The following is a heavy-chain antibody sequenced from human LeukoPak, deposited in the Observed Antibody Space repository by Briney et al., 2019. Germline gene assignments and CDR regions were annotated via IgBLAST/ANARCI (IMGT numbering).Heavy chain of an antibody. CDR3: ARTYSSSSSDFDY. Sequence: SETLSLTCAVSGYSISSGYYWGWIRQPPGKGLEWIGSIYHSGSAYYNPSLKSRVTISVDTSKNQFSLKLSSVTAADTAVYYCARTYSSSSSDFDYWGQGTLVIISS. CDR2: IYHSGSA. CDR1: GYSISSGYY. D-gene: IGHD6-6*01. V-gene: IGHV4-38-2*01. J-gene: IGHJ4*02.